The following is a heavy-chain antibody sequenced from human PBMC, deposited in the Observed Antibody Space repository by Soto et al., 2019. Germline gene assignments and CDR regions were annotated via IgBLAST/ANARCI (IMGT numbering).Heavy chain of an antibody. J-gene: IGHJ4*02. CDR3: AREDSIIIPAVSDF. CDR1: GFTFSRYW. V-gene: IGHV3-74*01. CDR2: VNNDGRDT. Sequence: GGSLRLSCAASGFTFSRYWMHWVRQAPGKGLVWVSRVNNDGRDTAHADSVRGRFSISRDNAKNSVSLQMNTLRVEDTAVYYCAREDSIIIPAVSDFWGQGTLVTVSS. D-gene: IGHD2-2*01.